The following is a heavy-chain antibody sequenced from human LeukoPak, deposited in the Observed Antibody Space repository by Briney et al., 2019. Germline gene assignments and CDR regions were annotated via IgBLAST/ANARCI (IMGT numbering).Heavy chain of an antibody. CDR3: ALGTGSDFWSGPDYYYMDV. CDR1: GYTFTSYD. Sequence: GASVKVSCKASGYTFTSYDINWVRQATGQGLEWMGWMNPNSGNTGYAQKFQGRVTMTRNTSISTAYMELSSLRSEDTAVYYCALGTGSDFWSGPDYYYMDVWGKGTTVTVSS. CDR2: MNPNSGNT. D-gene: IGHD3-3*01. J-gene: IGHJ6*03. V-gene: IGHV1-8*01.